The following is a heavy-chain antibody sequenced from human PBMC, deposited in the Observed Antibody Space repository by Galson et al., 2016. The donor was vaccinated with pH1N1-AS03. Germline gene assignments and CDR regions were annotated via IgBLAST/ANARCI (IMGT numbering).Heavy chain of an antibody. D-gene: IGHD2-15*01. CDR2: MYPDDSDP. J-gene: IGHJ4*02. Sequence: QSGAEVKKPGDSLTISCQASGSIFTRFWIGWVRQMPGKGLEWMGIMYPDDSDPRYRPSFQGQVTISADKSITTAYLQWTSLKASDPAIYYCAKPYGYYFAYWGQGTPVTVSS. CDR3: AKPYGYYFAY. CDR1: GSIFTRFW. V-gene: IGHV5-51*01.